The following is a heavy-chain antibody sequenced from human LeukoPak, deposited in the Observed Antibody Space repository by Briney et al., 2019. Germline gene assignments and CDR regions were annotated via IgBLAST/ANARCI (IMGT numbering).Heavy chain of an antibody. CDR3: ARVPLAAADLYFDY. V-gene: IGHV3-21*01. D-gene: IGHD6-13*01. Sequence: SGGSLRLSCAASGFTFSSYSMNWVRQAPGKGLEWVSSISSSSSNIYYADSVKGRFTISRNNAKNSLYLQMNSLRAEDTAVYYCARVPLAAADLYFDYWGQGTLVTVSS. J-gene: IGHJ4*02. CDR1: GFTFSSYS. CDR2: ISSSSSNI.